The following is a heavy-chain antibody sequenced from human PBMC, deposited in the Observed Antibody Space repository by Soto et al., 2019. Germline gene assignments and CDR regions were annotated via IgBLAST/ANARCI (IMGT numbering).Heavy chain of an antibody. J-gene: IGHJ6*03. CDR3: ARASYDFWSGYPRAYYMDV. CDR1: GGPIASYD. D-gene: IGHD3-3*01. CDR2: IYYSGST. Sequence: PSETLSLTCSVPGGPIASYDWGWIRQPPGKGLEWIGYIYYSGSTNYNPSLKSRVTISVDTSKNQFSLKLSSVTAADTAVYYCARASYDFWSGYPRAYYMDVWGKGTTVTVSS. V-gene: IGHV4-59*01.